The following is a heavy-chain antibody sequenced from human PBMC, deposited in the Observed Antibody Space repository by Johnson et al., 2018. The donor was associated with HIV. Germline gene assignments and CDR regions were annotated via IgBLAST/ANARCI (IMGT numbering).Heavy chain of an antibody. CDR2: IRYDGSNK. V-gene: IGHV3-30*02. Sequence: QVQLVESGGGVVQPGGSLRLSCAASGFTFTSYGMHWVRQAPGKGLEWVAFIRYDGSNKYYADSVKGRFTISSDNSKNTLYLQMNSLRAEETAVYCCARQTLRAFDIWGQGTMVTVSS. CDR1: GFTFTSYG. J-gene: IGHJ3*02. CDR3: ARQTLRAFDI.